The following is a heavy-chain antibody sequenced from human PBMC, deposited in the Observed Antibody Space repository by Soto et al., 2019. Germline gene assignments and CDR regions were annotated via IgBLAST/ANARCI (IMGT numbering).Heavy chain of an antibody. CDR2: IYYSGTT. D-gene: IGHD3-10*01. V-gene: IGHV4-28*03. J-gene: IGHJ6*02. CDR1: GYSISSSNW. Sequence: PSETLSLTCAVSGYSISSSNWWGWIRQPPGKGLEWIGYIYYSGTTYYNPSLKSRVTMSVDTSKNQFSLKLTSVTAVDTAVYYCARVPRITMVRGVPYYGMDVWGQGTTVTVSS. CDR3: ARVPRITMVRGVPYYGMDV.